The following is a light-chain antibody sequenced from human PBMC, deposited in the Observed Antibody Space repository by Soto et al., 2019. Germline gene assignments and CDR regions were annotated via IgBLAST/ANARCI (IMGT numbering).Light chain of an antibody. J-gene: IGKJ5*01. Sequence: DIVMTQSPDSRAVSLGERATINCKSSQSVLYSSKNKNYLAWFQQKPGQAPKLLIYWASTRESGVPDRFSGSGSGTDFTLTISSLQAEDVAVYYCQQYYSTPITFGQGTRLEIK. V-gene: IGKV4-1*01. CDR1: QSVLYSSKNKNY. CDR3: QQYYSTPIT. CDR2: WAS.